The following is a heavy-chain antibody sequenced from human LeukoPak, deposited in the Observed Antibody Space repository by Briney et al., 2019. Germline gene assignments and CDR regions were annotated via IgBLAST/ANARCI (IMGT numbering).Heavy chain of an antibody. CDR3: ARDATRGGDNDY. J-gene: IGHJ4*02. CDR1: GFTFSSYA. V-gene: IGHV3-30-3*01. CDR2: ISYDGSNK. Sequence: GGSLRLSCAASGFTFSSYAMHWVRQAPGKGLEWVAVISYDGSNKYYADSVKGRLTISRDNAKNSPYLQMNSLRAEDTAVYYCARDATRGGDNDYWGQGTRVIVSS. D-gene: IGHD2-21*02.